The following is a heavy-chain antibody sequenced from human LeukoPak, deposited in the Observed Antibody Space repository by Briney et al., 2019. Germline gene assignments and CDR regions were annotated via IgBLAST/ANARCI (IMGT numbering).Heavy chain of an antibody. J-gene: IGHJ6*03. D-gene: IGHD3-16*01. V-gene: IGHV1-8*03. Sequence: VASVKVSCKASGYTFTSYYMHWVRQAPGQGLEWMGWMNPNSGNTDYAQKFQGRVTITRNTSISTAYMELSSLRSEDTAVYYCARGRYDYVWGSYSQNYYYYYYMDVWGKGTTVTISS. CDR3: ARGRYDYVWGSYSQNYYYYYYMDV. CDR2: MNPNSGNT. CDR1: GYTFTSYY.